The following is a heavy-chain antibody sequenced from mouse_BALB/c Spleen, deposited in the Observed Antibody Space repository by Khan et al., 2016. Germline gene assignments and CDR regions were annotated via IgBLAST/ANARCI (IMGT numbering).Heavy chain of an antibody. CDR2: FYPGSGSI. CDR3: ARHEGRTMITTVYFDY. CDR1: GYTFTEYI. V-gene: IGHV1-62-2*01. Sequence: QVQLQQSGAELVKPGASVKLSCKASGYTFTEYIIHWVKQRSGQGLEWIGWFYPGSGSITYNEKFKDKATLTADKSSSTVYMELSRLTSEDSAVYFCARHEGRTMITTVYFDYWGQGTTLTVSS. D-gene: IGHD2-4*01. J-gene: IGHJ2*01.